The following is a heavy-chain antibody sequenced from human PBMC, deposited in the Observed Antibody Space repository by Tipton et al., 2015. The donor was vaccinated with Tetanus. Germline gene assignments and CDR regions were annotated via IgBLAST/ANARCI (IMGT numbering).Heavy chain of an antibody. J-gene: IGHJ4*02. D-gene: IGHD3-3*01. V-gene: IGHV4-61*08. CDR1: RGSVRSGDYS. CDR3: VRANYEFPKKGPLDY. CDR2: VSNSGRT. Sequence: GLVKPSETLSLTCSVSRGSVRSGDYSWNWIRQPPGKGLEWLAYVSNSGRTNSNYFLKDRITISQDKSKNQFSLRLTSVTAADTAVYYWVRANYEFPKKGPLDYWGPGSLVIVSS.